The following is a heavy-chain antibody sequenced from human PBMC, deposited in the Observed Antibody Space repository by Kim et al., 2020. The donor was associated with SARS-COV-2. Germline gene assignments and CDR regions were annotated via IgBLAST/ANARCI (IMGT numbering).Heavy chain of an antibody. Sequence: GGSLRLSCAASGFTVSSNYMSWVRQAPGKGLEWVSVIYSGGSTYYADSVKGRFTISRDNSKNTLYLQMNSLRAEDTAVYYCATRRTYYYDSSGPGDIWGQGTMVTVSS. V-gene: IGHV3-66*01. CDR1: GFTVSSNY. J-gene: IGHJ3*02. D-gene: IGHD3-22*01. CDR2: IYSGGST. CDR3: ATRRTYYYDSSGPGDI.